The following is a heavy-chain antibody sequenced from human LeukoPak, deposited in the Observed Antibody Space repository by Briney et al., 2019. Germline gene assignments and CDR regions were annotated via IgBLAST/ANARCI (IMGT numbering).Heavy chain of an antibody. CDR3: AKDSSSWPFPIDY. Sequence: GGSLRLSCAASGLTFNNYALAWIRQAAGKGLEWVSSISGRGGNTYYADSVKGRFTISRDISKNTLYLQMNSLTAEDTAVYYCAKDSSSWPFPIDYWGQGTLVTVSP. V-gene: IGHV3-23*01. CDR2: ISGRGGNT. CDR1: GLTFNNYA. J-gene: IGHJ4*02. D-gene: IGHD6-13*01.